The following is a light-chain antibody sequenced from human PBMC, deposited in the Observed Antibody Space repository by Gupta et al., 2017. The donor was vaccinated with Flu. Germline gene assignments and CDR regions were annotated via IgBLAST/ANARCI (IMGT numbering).Light chain of an antibody. Sequence: EIVLTQSPVTLSLSPGERATLSCRASQSVSRYLAWYQQKSGQTPRLVIYDSFYRAPGIPARFSGRGSGTDFTLTISSLDPEDFEVYYSEQRCNWPYMFGQGTKLEI. CDR1: QSVSRY. V-gene: IGKV3-11*01. CDR2: DSF. CDR3: EQRCNWPYM. J-gene: IGKJ2*01.